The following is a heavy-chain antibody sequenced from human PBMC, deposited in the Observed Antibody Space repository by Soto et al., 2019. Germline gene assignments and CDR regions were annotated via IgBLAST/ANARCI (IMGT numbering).Heavy chain of an antibody. D-gene: IGHD4-17*01. V-gene: IGHV5-51*01. CDR2: IYPGDSDT. Sequence: EVQLVQSGAEVKKPGESLKISCKGSGYSFTSYWIGWVRQMPGKGLEWMGIIYPGDSDTRYSPSFQGQVTISADKSISTAYLQWSSLKASDTAMYYCATTTVVTRFYYYYGMDVWGQGTTVTVSS. CDR3: ATTTVVTRFYYYYGMDV. J-gene: IGHJ6*02. CDR1: GYSFTSYW.